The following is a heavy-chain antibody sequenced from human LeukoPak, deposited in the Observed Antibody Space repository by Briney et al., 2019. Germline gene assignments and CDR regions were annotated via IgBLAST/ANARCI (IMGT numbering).Heavy chain of an antibody. CDR3: AREPRVVTAITYYFDY. V-gene: IGHV3-48*01. J-gene: IGHJ4*02. CDR2: ISSSSSTI. D-gene: IGHD2-21*02. Sequence: GGSLRLSCAASGFTFSSYSMNWVRQAPGKGLEWVSYISSSSSTIYYADSVKGRFTISRDNAKNSLYLQMNSLRAEDTAVYYCAREPRVVTAITYYFDYWGQGTLVTVSS. CDR1: GFTFSSYS.